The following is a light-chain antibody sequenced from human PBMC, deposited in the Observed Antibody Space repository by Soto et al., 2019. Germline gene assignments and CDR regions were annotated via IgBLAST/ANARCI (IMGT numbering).Light chain of an antibody. CDR1: QSISIY. CDR3: QQSYSTPT. J-gene: IGKJ4*01. Sequence: DIQMTQSPSSLSASVGDRVTITCRASQSISIYLNWYQQKPGKAPILLIYAGSSLQSGVPSRFGGSGSGTDFTLTITSLQPEDFATYYCQQSYSTPTFGGGTKVDIK. V-gene: IGKV1-39*01. CDR2: AGS.